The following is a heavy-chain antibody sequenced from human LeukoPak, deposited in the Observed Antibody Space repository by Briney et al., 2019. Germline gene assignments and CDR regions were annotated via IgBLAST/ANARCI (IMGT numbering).Heavy chain of an antibody. CDR3: AKDGGRSRYYFDY. D-gene: IGHD3-16*01. V-gene: IGHV3-15*01. Sequence: GGSLRLSCAASGFTFSNAWMSWVRQAPGKGLEWVGRIKSKSDGGTTDYAAPVKGRFTISRDDSKDTLYLQMNSLRAEDTAVYYCAKDGGRSRYYFDYWGQGTLVTVSS. CDR1: GFTFSNAW. CDR2: IKSKSDGGTT. J-gene: IGHJ4*02.